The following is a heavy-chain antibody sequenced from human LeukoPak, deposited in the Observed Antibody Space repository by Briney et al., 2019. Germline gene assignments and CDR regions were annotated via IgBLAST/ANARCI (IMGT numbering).Heavy chain of an antibody. D-gene: IGHD1-26*01. CDR2: IYSGGST. V-gene: IGHV3-66*02. Sequence: GGSLRLSCAASGFTVSSNYMSWVRQAPGKGPEWVSVIYSGGSTYYADSVKGRFTISRDNSKNTLYLQMNSLRAEDTAVYYCARGGKWERHIDYWGQGTLVTVSS. CDR3: ARGGKWERHIDY. J-gene: IGHJ4*02. CDR1: GFTVSSNY.